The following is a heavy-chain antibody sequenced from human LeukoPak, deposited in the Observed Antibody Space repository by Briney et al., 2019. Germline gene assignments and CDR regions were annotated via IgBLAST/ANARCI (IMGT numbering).Heavy chain of an antibody. D-gene: IGHD1-26*01. CDR3: AREKFLYSGSYLYWY. CDR2: IWYDGSNK. J-gene: IGHJ4*02. V-gene: IGHV3-33*01. CDR1: GFTFSSYG. Sequence: GGSLRLSCAASGFTFSSYGMHWVRQAPGKGLEWVAVIWYDGSNKYYADSVKGRFTISRDNSKNTLYLQMNSLRAEDTAVYYCAREKFLYSGSYLYWYWGQGTLVTVSS.